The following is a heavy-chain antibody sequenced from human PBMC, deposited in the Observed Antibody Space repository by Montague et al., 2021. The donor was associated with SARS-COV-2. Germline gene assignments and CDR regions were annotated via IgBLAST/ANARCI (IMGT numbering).Heavy chain of an antibody. D-gene: IGHD7-27*01. CDR1: GFTYSKYG. V-gene: IGHV3-33*01. Sequence: SLRLSCSASGFTYSKYGVHWVRQAPGKGLEWVASIWNDGSKKYHXDSVKDRFTISRDNSNNMLYLQMDSLRAEDAAVYYCVGDPGDPDTFDYWGQGTQVTVSS. CDR3: VGDPGDPDTFDY. CDR2: IWNDGSKK. J-gene: IGHJ4*02.